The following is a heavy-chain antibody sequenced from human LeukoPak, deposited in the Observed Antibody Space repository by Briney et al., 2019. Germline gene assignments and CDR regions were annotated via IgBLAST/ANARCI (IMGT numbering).Heavy chain of an antibody. V-gene: IGHV3-15*01. J-gene: IGHJ4*02. Sequence: GGSLRLSCAGSGFTFSDAWMSWVRQAPGQGLEWLGRIKSKTAGGTTDYAAPVKGRFTISRDDSKNTVYLQMNSLKTEDTAVYYCTTRADDYWGQGTLVTVSS. CDR3: TTRADDY. CDR2: IKSKTAGGTT. CDR1: GFTFSDAW.